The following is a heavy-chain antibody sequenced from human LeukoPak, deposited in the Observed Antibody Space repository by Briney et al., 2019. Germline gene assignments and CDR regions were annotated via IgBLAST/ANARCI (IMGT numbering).Heavy chain of an antibody. CDR3: ARGIVGAPNWFDP. CDR2: MNQDGGEK. D-gene: IGHD1-26*01. Sequence: PGGSLRLSCAASGITFSSYWMTWVRQAPGKGLEWVANMNQDGGEKYYVDSVKGRFTISRDNAKNSLYLQMNSLRAEDTAVYYCARGIVGAPNWFDPWGQGTLVTVSS. V-gene: IGHV3-7*01. CDR1: GITFSSYW. J-gene: IGHJ5*02.